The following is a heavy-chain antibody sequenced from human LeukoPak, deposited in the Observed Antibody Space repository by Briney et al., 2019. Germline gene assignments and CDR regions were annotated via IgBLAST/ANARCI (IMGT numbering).Heavy chain of an antibody. CDR3: ARGSTGYSSSWSYYYYYRDV. J-gene: IGHJ6*03. Sequence: SETLSLTCTVSGGSISSGGYYWSWIRQHPGKGLEWIGYIYYSGGTYYNPSLKSRLTISVDTSKNQFSLELSSVTAADTAVYYCARGSTGYSSSWSYYYYYRDVWGKGTTVTVSS. CDR2: IYYSGGT. D-gene: IGHD6-13*01. CDR1: GGSISSGGYY. V-gene: IGHV4-31*03.